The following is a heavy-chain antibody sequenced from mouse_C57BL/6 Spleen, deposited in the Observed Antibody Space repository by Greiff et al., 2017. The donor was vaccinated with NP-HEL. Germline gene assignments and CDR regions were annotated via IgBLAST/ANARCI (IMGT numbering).Heavy chain of an antibody. CDR1: GFTFSSYA. CDR3: TRDRENYYGSSPSMDY. CDR2: ISSGGDYT. D-gene: IGHD1-1*01. V-gene: IGHV5-9-1*02. J-gene: IGHJ4*01. Sequence: DVMLVESGEGLVKPGGSLKLSCAASGFTFSSYAMSWVRQTPEKRLEWVAYISSGGDYTYYADTVKGRFTLSRDNARNTPYLEMSSLKSEDTAMYYCTRDRENYYGSSPSMDYWGQGTSVTVSS.